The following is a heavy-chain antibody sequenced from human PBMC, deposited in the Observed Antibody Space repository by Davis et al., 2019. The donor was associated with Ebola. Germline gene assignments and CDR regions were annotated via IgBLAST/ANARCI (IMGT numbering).Heavy chain of an antibody. CDR1: GFTFSGSA. Sequence: GGSLRLSCAASGFTFSGSAMHWVRQASGKGLEWVGRIRSKANSYATAYAASVKGRLTISRDDSKNTAYLQMNSLKTEDTAVYYCTANDYGDYGVDHWGQGTLVTVSS. D-gene: IGHD4-17*01. J-gene: IGHJ5*02. CDR2: IRSKANSYAT. V-gene: IGHV3-73*01. CDR3: TANDYGDYGVDH.